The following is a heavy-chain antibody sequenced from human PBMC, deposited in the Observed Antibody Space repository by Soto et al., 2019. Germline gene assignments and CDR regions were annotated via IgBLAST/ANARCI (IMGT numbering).Heavy chain of an antibody. Sequence: QVQLQESGPGLVKPSETLSLTCTVSGGSISSYYWSWIRQRAGTGQEWIGRIYTSGSTSYNPSLKSRGTMSVDTSKNQFSLKLSSVTAADTAVYYCARGRSSSSYNWFDPWGQGTLVTVSS. D-gene: IGHD6-6*01. CDR2: IYTSGST. J-gene: IGHJ5*02. V-gene: IGHV4-4*07. CDR1: GGSISSYY. CDR3: ARGRSSSSYNWFDP.